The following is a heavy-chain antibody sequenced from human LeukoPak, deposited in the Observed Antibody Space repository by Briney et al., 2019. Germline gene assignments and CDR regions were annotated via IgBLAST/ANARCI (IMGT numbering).Heavy chain of an antibody. D-gene: IGHD1-14*01. V-gene: IGHV3-23*01. CDR3: AEPARTDAFDI. CDR1: GFNYHNYA. CDR2: ISGSGGNT. J-gene: IGHJ3*02. Sequence: GGSLRLSCAASGFNYHNYAIIWLRQAPAKGLDWVSSISGSGGNTYYADSVKGRFTISRDNSKSTRYLQMNSLRAEDTAVYYCAEPARTDAFDIWGQGTMITVSS.